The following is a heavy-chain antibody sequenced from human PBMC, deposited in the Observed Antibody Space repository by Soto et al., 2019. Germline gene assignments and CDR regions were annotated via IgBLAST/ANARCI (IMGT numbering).Heavy chain of an antibody. CDR1: GFTFRSYS. V-gene: IGHV3-21*01. CDR2: ISRSSSYI. CDR3: ARGEMATIGHFDY. J-gene: IGHJ4*02. Sequence: PGGSLRLSCAASGFTFRSYSMNWVRQAPGKGLEWVSSISRSSSYIYYADSVKGRFTISRDNAKNSLYLQMNSLRAEDTAVYYCARGEMATIGHFDYWGQGTLVTVSS. D-gene: IGHD5-12*01.